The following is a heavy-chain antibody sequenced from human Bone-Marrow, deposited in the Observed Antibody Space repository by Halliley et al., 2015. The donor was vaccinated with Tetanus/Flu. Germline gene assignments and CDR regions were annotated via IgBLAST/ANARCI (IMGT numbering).Heavy chain of an antibody. J-gene: IGHJ6*02. V-gene: IGHV4-34*01. Sequence: TLSLICAVYGGSFSGYYWTWIRQPPGKGLEWIGEINLSGRTNYNPSLKSRVTISLDTSKNQFSLRLSSVTAADTAVYYCARTVKGVITIYYYYNMDVWGQGTTVTVSS. CDR1: GGSFSGYY. CDR2: INLSGRT. CDR3: ARTVKGVITIYYYYNMDV. D-gene: IGHD3-22*01.